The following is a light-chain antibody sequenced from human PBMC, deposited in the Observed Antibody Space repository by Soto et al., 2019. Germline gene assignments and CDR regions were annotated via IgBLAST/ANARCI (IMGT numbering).Light chain of an antibody. CDR3: QHFSSCPFT. J-gene: IGKJ5*01. Sequence: ALQLTQSPSSLSASVGDRVTITCRASQDIRGALAWYQQKPGKPPKLLIFDVSSLQSGVPSRFSGRGSGTDFTLTISSLQPEDFATYYCQHFSSCPFTFGQGTRLEIK. CDR2: DVS. CDR1: QDIRGA. V-gene: IGKV1-13*02.